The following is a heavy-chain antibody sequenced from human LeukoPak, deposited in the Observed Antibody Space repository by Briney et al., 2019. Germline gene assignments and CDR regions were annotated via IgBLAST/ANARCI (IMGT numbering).Heavy chain of an antibody. CDR1: GGTFSSYA. CDR3: ARARGDRHTAMVTFDY. V-gene: IGHV1-69*06. D-gene: IGHD5-18*01. Sequence: ASVKVSCKASGGTFSSYAISWVRQAPGQGLEWMGGIIPIFGTANYAQKFQGRVTITADKSTSTAYMELSSLRSEDTAVYYCARARGDRHTAMVTFDYWGQGTLVTVSS. CDR2: IIPIFGTA. J-gene: IGHJ4*02.